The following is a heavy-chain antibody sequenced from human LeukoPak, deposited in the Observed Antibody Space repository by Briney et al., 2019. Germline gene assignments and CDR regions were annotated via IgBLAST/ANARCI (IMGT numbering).Heavy chain of an antibody. J-gene: IGHJ5*02. CDR2: IRYDGSNK. V-gene: IGHV3-30*02. CDR1: GFTFSSYG. Sequence: PGGSLRLSCAASGFTFSSYGMHWVRQAPGKGLEWVAFIRYDGSNKYYADSVKGRFTISRDNSKNTLYLQMNSLRAEDTAVYYCARDSSSWYSWPYNWFDPWGQGTLVTVSS. D-gene: IGHD6-13*01. CDR3: ARDSSSWYSWPYNWFDP.